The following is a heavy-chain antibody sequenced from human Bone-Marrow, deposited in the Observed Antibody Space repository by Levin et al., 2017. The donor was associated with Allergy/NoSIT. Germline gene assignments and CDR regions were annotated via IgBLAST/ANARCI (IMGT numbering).Heavy chain of an antibody. D-gene: IGHD6-19*01. CDR3: ARSRGRSGWSYYYYGMDV. Sequence: GGSLRLSCRGSGFDFNTHDMNWVRQAPGQGLDWVSSISGNSHYVYYADSVKGRFSISRDNAKNSMFLHMNSLRVEDTAVYYCARSRGRSGWSYYYYGMDVWGRGTTLTVSS. V-gene: IGHV3-21*06. CDR2: ISGNSHYV. J-gene: IGHJ6*02. CDR1: GFDFNTHD.